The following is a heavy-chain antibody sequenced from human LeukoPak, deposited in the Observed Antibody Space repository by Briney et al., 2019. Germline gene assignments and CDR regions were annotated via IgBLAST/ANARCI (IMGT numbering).Heavy chain of an antibody. V-gene: IGHV4-39*07. CDR1: GGSINSNSHY. J-gene: IGHJ4*02. D-gene: IGHD6-19*01. CDR2: IYYSGTT. Sequence: PSETLSLTCSVSGGSINSNSHYWGWIRQPPGKGLEWIGSIYYSGTTYYNPSLKSRVTMSVDTSKNQFSLKVSSVTAADTAVYYCARVGRGSGWYFDYWGQGTLVTVSS. CDR3: ARVGRGSGWYFDY.